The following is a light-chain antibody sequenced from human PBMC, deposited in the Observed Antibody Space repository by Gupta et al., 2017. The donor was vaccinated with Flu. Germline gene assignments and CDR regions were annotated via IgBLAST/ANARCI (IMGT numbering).Light chain of an antibody. V-gene: IGKV1-9*01. Sequence: DIQLTQSTSFLSESVGDRVTITCRASQGISSYLAWYQQKPGKAPKLLIYAASTWQSGVPSRFSGSGSGTEFTLTISSLQPEDFATYYCQQLNSYPPFTFGPGTKVDIK. CDR1: QGISSY. CDR3: QQLNSYPPFT. J-gene: IGKJ3*01. CDR2: AAS.